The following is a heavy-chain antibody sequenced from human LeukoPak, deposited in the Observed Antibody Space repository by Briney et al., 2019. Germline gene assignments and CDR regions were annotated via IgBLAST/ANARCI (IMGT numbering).Heavy chain of an antibody. V-gene: IGHV1-69*13. CDR2: IIPIFGTA. CDR1: GGTFSSYA. J-gene: IGHJ4*02. Sequence: SVKVSCTASGGTFSSYAISWVRQAPGQGLEWMGGIIPIFGTANYAQKFQGRVTITADESTSTAYMELSSLRSEDTAVYYCARVGRSSLYYFGYWGQGTLVTVSS. CDR3: ARVGRSSLYYFGY. D-gene: IGHD6-6*01.